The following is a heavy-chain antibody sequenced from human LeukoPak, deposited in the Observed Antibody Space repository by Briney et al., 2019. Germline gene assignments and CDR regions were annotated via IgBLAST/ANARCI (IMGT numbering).Heavy chain of an antibody. V-gene: IGHV3-33*06. Sequence: GGPLRLSCAASGFTFSDYYMSWIRQAPGKGLEWVVVIWYDGSNKHYADSVKGRFTISRDNSKNTLYLQMNSLRAEDTAVYYCAKDMIAAADILYFQHWGQGTLVAVSS. D-gene: IGHD6-13*01. CDR1: GFTFSDYY. J-gene: IGHJ1*01. CDR2: IWYDGSNK. CDR3: AKDMIAAADILYFQH.